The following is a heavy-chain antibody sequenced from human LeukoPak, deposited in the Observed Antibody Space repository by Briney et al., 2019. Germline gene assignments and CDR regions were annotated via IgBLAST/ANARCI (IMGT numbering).Heavy chain of an antibody. CDR3: ARDECSSTISYADAFDI. V-gene: IGHV4-34*01. CDR1: GGSFSGYY. J-gene: IGHJ3*02. D-gene: IGHD2-2*01. Sequence: PSENLSLTRAVYGGSFSGYYWSWIRQPPGKGLEWIGEINHSGSTNYNPSLKSRVTISVDTSKNQFSLKLSSVTAADTAVYYCARDECSSTISYADAFDIWGQGTMVTVSS. CDR2: INHSGST.